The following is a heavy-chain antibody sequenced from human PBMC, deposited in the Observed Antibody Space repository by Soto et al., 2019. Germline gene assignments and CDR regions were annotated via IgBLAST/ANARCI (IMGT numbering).Heavy chain of an antibody. CDR2: INHSGST. Sequence: QVQLQQWGAGLLKPSETLSLTCAVYGGSFSGYYWSWIRQPPGKGLEWIGEINHSGSTNYNPSLKSRVXISXDXFKNQFSLKLSSVTAADTAVYYCARGRGKNYYGMDVWGQGTTVTVSS. CDR3: ARGRGKNYYGMDV. J-gene: IGHJ6*02. CDR1: GGSFSGYY. D-gene: IGHD1-26*01. V-gene: IGHV4-34*01.